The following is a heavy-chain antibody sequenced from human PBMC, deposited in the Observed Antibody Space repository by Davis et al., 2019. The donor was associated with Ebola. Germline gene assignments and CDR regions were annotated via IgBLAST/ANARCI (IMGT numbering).Heavy chain of an antibody. CDR1: GFTFSSYS. J-gene: IGHJ4*02. CDR3: ARGLRHFGELLSPPFDS. V-gene: IGHV3-21*01. CDR2: ISSDSDYI. Sequence: GESLKISCAASGFTFSSYSMNWVRQAPGKGLEWVSSISSDSDYIYYADSAKGRFTISRDNAKNSLYLQMNSLRAEDTAVYYCARGLRHFGELLSPPFDSWGQGTLVTVSS. D-gene: IGHD3-10*01.